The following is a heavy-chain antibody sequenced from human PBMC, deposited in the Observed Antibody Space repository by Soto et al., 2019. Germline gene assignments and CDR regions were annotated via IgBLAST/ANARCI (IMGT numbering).Heavy chain of an antibody. CDR3: ARGAGLLPEGFEP. Sequence: QVQLQESGSGLVKPSQTLSLTCVVSGGSISSGGHFWSWIRQPPGKGLECIGYIYHSGYTYYNPFLKSRVTISVDRSKNRFSLKLSSVTAADTAVYYCARGAGLLPEGFEPWGQGTLVTVSS. J-gene: IGHJ5*02. V-gene: IGHV4-30-2*01. D-gene: IGHD2-15*01. CDR2: IYHSGYT. CDR1: GGSISSGGHF.